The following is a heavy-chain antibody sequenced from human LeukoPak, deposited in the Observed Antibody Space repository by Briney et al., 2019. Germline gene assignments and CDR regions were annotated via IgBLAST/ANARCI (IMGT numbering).Heavy chain of an antibody. J-gene: IGHJ4*02. Sequence: ASVKVSCKASGYTFTGYYMHWVRQAPGQGLEWMGWINPNSGGTNYAQKFQGRVTMTRDMPTSTVYMELSSLRSEDTAVYYCARESSIVVVTAPDYWGQGTLVTVSS. D-gene: IGHD2-21*02. CDR3: ARESSIVVVTAPDY. CDR1: GYTFTGYY. V-gene: IGHV1-2*02. CDR2: INPNSGGT.